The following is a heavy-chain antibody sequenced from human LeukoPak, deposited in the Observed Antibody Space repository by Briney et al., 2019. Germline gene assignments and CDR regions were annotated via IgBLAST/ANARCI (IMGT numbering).Heavy chain of an antibody. CDR2: IYQSGST. Sequence: QTLSLTCGVSGASVSSIGYSWGWLRQPPGRGLEWIGYIYQSGSTSYNPSLKSRVTMSVDTSKNQFSLKLSSVTAADTAVYYCAREEYSSGWYMGAFDIWGQGTMVTVSS. CDR3: AREEYSSGWYMGAFDI. D-gene: IGHD6-19*01. J-gene: IGHJ3*02. CDR1: GASVSSIGYS. V-gene: IGHV4-30-2*01.